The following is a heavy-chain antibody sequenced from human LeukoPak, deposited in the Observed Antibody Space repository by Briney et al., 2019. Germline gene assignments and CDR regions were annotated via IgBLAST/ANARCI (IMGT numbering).Heavy chain of an antibody. CDR3: AREDGYNWSFDY. D-gene: IGHD5-24*01. J-gene: IGHJ4*02. Sequence: PSETLSLTCTVSGGSISSYYWSWIRQPPGKGLEWIGYIYYSGSTNYNPSLKSRVTISVDTSKNQFSLKLSSVTAADTAVYYCAREDGYNWSFDYWGQGTLVTVSS. CDR1: GGSISSYY. V-gene: IGHV4-59*01. CDR2: IYYSGST.